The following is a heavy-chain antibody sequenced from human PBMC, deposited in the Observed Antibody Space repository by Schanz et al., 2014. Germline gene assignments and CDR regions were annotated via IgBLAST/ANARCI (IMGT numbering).Heavy chain of an antibody. CDR3: ARDRWDWNNAFDI. V-gene: IGHV3-11*01. CDR2: ISRDGTTS. D-gene: IGHD1-1*01. CDR1: GFTFSDYY. J-gene: IGHJ3*02. Sequence: QVQLVESGGGLVKPGGSLRLSCSASGFTFSDYYMTWIRQAPGKGLDWVSYISRDGTTSYYADSVKGRFTISRDNSKNTLYLQMNSLRAEDTAVYYCARDRWDWNNAFDIWGQGTMVTVSS.